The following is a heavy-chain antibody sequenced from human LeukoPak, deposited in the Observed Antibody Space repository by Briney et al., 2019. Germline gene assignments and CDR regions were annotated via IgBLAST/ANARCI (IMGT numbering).Heavy chain of an antibody. V-gene: IGHV3-13*01. CDR1: GFTFSRYD. CDR2: IGTVGDT. D-gene: IGHD3-22*01. Sequence: GGSLRLSCAASGFTFSRYDMHWVRQATGKSLEWVSAIGTVGDTYYPDSVKGRFTISRENAKNSLYLQMNSLRAGDTAVYYCAGYYDSFGSDAFDIWGQGTMVTVSS. CDR3: AGYYDSFGSDAFDI. J-gene: IGHJ3*02.